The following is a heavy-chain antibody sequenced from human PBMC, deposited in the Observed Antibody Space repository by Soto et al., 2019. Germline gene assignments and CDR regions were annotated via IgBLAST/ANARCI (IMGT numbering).Heavy chain of an antibody. CDR3: ARDRSIAVAGAPDYYYGMDV. CDR2: IIPIFGTA. J-gene: IGHJ6*02. V-gene: IGHV1-69*13. Sequence: SVKVSCKASGGTFSSYAISWVRQAPGQGLEWMGGIIPIFGTANYAQKFQGRVTITADESTSTAYMELSSLRSGDTAVYYCARDRSIAVAGAPDYYYGMDVWGQGTTVTVSS. D-gene: IGHD6-19*01. CDR1: GGTFSSYA.